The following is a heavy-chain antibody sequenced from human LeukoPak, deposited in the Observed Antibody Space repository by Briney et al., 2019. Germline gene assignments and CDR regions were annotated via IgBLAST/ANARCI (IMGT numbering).Heavy chain of an antibody. CDR2: IWYDGSNK. CDR1: GFTFSSYG. V-gene: IGHV3-30*02. D-gene: IGHD3-9*01. CDR3: AKYYDILTGYPYYFDY. J-gene: IGHJ4*02. Sequence: GGSLRLSCAASGFTFSSYGMHWVRQAPGKGLEWVAVIWYDGSNKYYADSVKGRFTISRDNSKNTLYLQMNSLRAEDTAVYYCAKYYDILTGYPYYFDYWGQGTLVTVSS.